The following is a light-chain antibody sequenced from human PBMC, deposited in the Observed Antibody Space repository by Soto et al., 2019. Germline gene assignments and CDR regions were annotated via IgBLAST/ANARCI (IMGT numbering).Light chain of an antibody. J-gene: IGLJ1*01. CDR3: GKWDSSLSAGV. Sequence: QSALTQPPSVSAAPGQKVTISCSGSSSNIGNNYVSWYQQLPGTAPKLLIYDNNKRPSGIPDRFSGSKSGTSATLGITGLQTGDEADYYCGKWDSSLSAGVFGTGTKGTVL. CDR2: DNN. CDR1: SSNIGNNY. V-gene: IGLV1-51*01.